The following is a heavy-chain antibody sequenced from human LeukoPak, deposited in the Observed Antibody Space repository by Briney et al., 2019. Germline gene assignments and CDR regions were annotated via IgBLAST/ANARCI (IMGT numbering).Heavy chain of an antibody. Sequence: PSQTLSLTCAVSGGSISSGGYSWSWIRQPPGKGLEWIGYIYHSGSTYYNPSLKSRVTISVDTSKNQFSLKLSSVTAADTAVYYCARPSTGGIDYWGQGTLVTVSS. CDR3: ARPSTGGIDY. CDR2: IYHSGST. J-gene: IGHJ4*02. D-gene: IGHD7-27*01. V-gene: IGHV4-30-2*01. CDR1: GGSISSGGYS.